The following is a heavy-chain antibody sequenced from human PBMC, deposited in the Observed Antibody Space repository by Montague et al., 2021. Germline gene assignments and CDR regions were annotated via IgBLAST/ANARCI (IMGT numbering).Heavy chain of an antibody. CDR1: GGSFSSYY. D-gene: IGHD3-16*02. CDR2: ISHSGDT. J-gene: IGHJ4*02. V-gene: IGHV4-34*01. Sequence: SETLSLTCAVSGGSFSSYYWNWIRQPPGKGLEWIGEISHSGDTEYNPSLKSRISLSVDTSKNQFSLNLTSLTAADTAVYYCARGYGRVFDYVRVTHRYARLDNWGQGTLVTVSS. CDR3: ARGYGRVFDYVRVTHRYARLDN.